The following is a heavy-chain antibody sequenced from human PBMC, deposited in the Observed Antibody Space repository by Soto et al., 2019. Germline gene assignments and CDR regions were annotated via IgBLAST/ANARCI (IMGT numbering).Heavy chain of an antibody. CDR3: ARETYYYDSSGLGRGAFDI. J-gene: IGHJ3*02. V-gene: IGHV4-30-4*01. CDR1: GGSISSGDYY. CDR2: IYYSGST. Sequence: QVQLQESGPGLVKPSQTLSLTCTVSGGSISSGDYYWSWIRQPPGKGLEWIGYIYYSGSTYYNPSLKSRVTISVDTSKNQCSLKLSSVTAADTAVYYCARETYYYDSSGLGRGAFDIWGQGTMVTVSS. D-gene: IGHD3-22*01.